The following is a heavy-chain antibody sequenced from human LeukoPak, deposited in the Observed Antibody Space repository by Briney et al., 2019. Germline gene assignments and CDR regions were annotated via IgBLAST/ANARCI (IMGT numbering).Heavy chain of an antibody. V-gene: IGHV3-9*01. J-gene: IGHJ4*02. CDR2: ISWNSGSI. CDR3: AKDLGYCSSTSCHSGFDY. Sequence: GRSLRLSCAASGFTFGDYAMHWVRQAPGKGLEWVSGISWNSGSIGYADSVKGRFTISRDNAKNSLYLQMNSLRAEDTALYYCAKDLGYCSSTSCHSGFDYWGQGTLVTVS. CDR1: GFTFGDYA. D-gene: IGHD2-2*01.